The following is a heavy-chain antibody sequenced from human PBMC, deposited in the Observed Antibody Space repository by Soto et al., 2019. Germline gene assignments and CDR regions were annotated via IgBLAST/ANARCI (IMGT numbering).Heavy chain of an antibody. V-gene: IGHV4-39*01. Sequence: QLQLQESGPGLVKPSETLSLTCTVSGGSISSSSYYWGWIRQPPGKGLEWIGSIYYSGSTYYNPSLEKRVTISVDTSKNQFSRKLSSVTAADTAVYYCARLFPRVVPAAIYFDYWGQGTLVTVSS. CDR2: IYYSGST. CDR3: ARLFPRVVPAAIYFDY. J-gene: IGHJ4*02. CDR1: GGSISSSSYY. D-gene: IGHD2-2*01.